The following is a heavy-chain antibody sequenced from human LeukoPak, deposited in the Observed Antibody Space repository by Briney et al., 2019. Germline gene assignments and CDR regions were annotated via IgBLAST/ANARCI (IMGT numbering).Heavy chain of an antibody. CDR1: GYTFTGYY. Sequence: ASVKVSCKASGYTFTGYYMHWVRQAPGQGLEWMGWINPNSGGTNYAQKFQGRVTMTRGTSISTAYMELSRLKSDDTAVYSCARGTSTYSNYWGQGTLVTVSS. CDR3: ARGTSTYSNY. J-gene: IGHJ4*02. D-gene: IGHD2-21*01. V-gene: IGHV1-2*02. CDR2: INPNSGGT.